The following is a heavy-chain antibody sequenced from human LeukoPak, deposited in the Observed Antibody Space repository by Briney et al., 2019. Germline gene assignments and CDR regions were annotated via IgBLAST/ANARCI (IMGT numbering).Heavy chain of an antibody. V-gene: IGHV4-38-2*02. CDR1: GSSINTPYY. CDR3: ARDATIAAPLMS. CDR2: IFHGVTA. Sequence: SETLSLTCTVSGSSINTPYYWAWIRQPPGEGLEWIGNIFHGVTAFYNPSLMNRVAISVDTSKNQFSLKLTSVTAADTAVYYCARDATIAAPLMSWGQGTLVIVSS. J-gene: IGHJ4*02. D-gene: IGHD6-13*01.